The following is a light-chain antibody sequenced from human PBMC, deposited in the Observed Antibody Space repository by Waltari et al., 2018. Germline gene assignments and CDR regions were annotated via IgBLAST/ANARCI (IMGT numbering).Light chain of an antibody. CDR3: QQYETYSGT. V-gene: IGKV1-5*01. CDR2: AAS. CDR1: QNINSW. J-gene: IGKJ1*01. Sequence: DIQMTQSPSTLSASAGDRVTITCRASQNINSWLAWYQQKPGKAPTLLIHAASSLQSGVPSRFSGGGSGTEFTLTISNLQPDDFATYYCQQYETYSGTFGQGTKVEIK.